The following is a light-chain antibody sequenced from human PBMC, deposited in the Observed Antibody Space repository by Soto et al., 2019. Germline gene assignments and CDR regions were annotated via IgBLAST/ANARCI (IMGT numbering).Light chain of an antibody. CDR2: GAS. CDR3: EYYGSSIT. J-gene: IGKJ4*01. V-gene: IGKV3-15*01. Sequence: EIVMTQSPATLSVSPGERATLSCRASQSVSSNLAWYQQKPGQAPRLLIYGASTRATGIPARFSGSGSGTEFTLTISRVEPEDFAVYYCEYYGSSITFGGGTKVDI. CDR1: QSVSSN.